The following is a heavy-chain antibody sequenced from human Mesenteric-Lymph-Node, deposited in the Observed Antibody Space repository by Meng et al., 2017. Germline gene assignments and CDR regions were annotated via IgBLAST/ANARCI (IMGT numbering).Heavy chain of an antibody. J-gene: IGHJ5*02. CDR3: AYGSGSYLNNCFDP. Sequence: QVRRGQSGSEVKKPGSSVRVSCKASGGTFSSYAINWVRQAPGQGLEWMGGIIPIFGKTNYAQKLQGRVTITTDESTSTTYMELSSLRSEDTAVYYCAYGSGSYLNNCFDPWGQGTLVTVSS. V-gene: IGHV1-69*05. CDR1: GGTFSSYA. D-gene: IGHD3-10*01. CDR2: IIPIFGKT.